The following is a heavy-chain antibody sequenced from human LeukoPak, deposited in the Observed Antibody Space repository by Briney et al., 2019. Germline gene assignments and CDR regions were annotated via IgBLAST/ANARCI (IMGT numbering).Heavy chain of an antibody. CDR1: GGTFSSYA. CDR3: ARGRALAAAGNACYYYYMDV. Sequence: SVKVSCKASGGTFSSYAISWVRQAPGQGLEWMGGIIPIFGTANYAQTFQGRVTITTDESTSTAYMELSSLRSEDTAVYYCARGRALAAAGNACYYYYMDVWGKGTTVTVSS. J-gene: IGHJ6*03. D-gene: IGHD6-13*01. V-gene: IGHV1-69*05. CDR2: IIPIFGTA.